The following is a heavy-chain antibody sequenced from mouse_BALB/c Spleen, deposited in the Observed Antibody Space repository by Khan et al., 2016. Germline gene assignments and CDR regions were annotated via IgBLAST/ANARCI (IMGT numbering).Heavy chain of an antibody. D-gene: IGHD1-1*01. CDR2: INSDGSAI. Sequence: EVQLLETGGGLVQPGGSRGLSCEGSGFTFSGFWMSWVRQTPGKTLEWIGDINSDGSAINYAPSIKDRFTIFRDNDKSTLYLQMSNVRSEDTATYFCMRYEYYYWYFDAW. V-gene: IGHV11-2*02. J-gene: IGHJ1*01. CDR3: MRYEYYYWYFDA. CDR1: GFTFSGFW.